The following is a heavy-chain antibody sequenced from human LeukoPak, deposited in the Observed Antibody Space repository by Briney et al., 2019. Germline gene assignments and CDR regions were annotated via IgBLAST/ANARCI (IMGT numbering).Heavy chain of an antibody. D-gene: IGHD3-10*01. J-gene: IGHJ6*02. CDR3: ARGQYGSALFVGMAV. CDR2: MNPNSGNT. V-gene: IGHV1-8*01. CDR1: GYTFTSYD. Sequence: ASVKVSCKASGYTFTSYDINWVRQATGQGLEWMGWMNPNSGNTGYAQKFQGRVTMTRNTSISTAYMELSSLRSEDTAVYYCARGQYGSALFVGMAVWGQGTTVTVSS.